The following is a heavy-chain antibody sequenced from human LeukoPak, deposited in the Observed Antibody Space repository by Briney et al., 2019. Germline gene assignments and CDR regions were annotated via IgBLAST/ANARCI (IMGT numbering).Heavy chain of an antibody. V-gene: IGHV1-2*02. Sequence: GASVKVSCKASGYTFTGYYMHWVRQAPGQGLEWMGWINPNSGGTNYAQKFQGRVTTTRDTSISTAYMELSRLRSDDTAVYYCATHYGSDDAFDIWGQGTMVTVSS. D-gene: IGHD3-10*01. J-gene: IGHJ3*02. CDR1: GYTFTGYY. CDR2: INPNSGGT. CDR3: ATHYGSDDAFDI.